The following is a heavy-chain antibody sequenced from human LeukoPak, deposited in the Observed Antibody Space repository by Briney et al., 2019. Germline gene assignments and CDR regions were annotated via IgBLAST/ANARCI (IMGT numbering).Heavy chain of an antibody. CDR1: GFTFSSYG. D-gene: IGHD3-22*01. V-gene: IGHV3-30*02. Sequence: GGSLRLSCAASGFTFSSYGMHWVRQAPGKGLEWVACIRHDGSNKYYADSVKGRFTISRDNSKNTLYLQMNSLRAEDTAVYYCAKDNYAYYYDSSGRTGTDDAFDIWGQGTMVTVSS. CDR3: AKDNYAYYYDSSGRTGTDDAFDI. CDR2: IRHDGSNK. J-gene: IGHJ3*02.